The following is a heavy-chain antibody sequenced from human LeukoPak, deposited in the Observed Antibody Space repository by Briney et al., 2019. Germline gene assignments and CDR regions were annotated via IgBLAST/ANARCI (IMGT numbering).Heavy chain of an antibody. CDR2: IYHSGGT. J-gene: IGHJ6*03. CDR3: ATNGYYCMDV. V-gene: IGHV4-4*02. Sequence: SETLSLTCAVSGGSISSSTNWCSRVPQPPGKGLEWIGEIYHSGGTNYNPSLKSRITISVDKSQNQFSLKVNSLTAADTAVYYCATNGYYCMDVWGKGTTVTVSS. CDR1: GGSISSSTNW. D-gene: IGHD2-8*01.